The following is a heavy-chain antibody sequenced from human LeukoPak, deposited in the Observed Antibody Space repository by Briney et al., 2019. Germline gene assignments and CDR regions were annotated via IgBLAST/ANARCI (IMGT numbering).Heavy chain of an antibody. CDR1: GGSISSYY. CDR2: IYTSGST. Sequence: SETLSLTCTVSGGSISSYYWSWIRQPAGKGLEWIGRIYTSGSTNYNPSLKSRVTMSVDTSKNQFSLKLSSVTAADTAVYYCARDPYCSSTSCYERDDAFDIWGQGTMVTVSS. V-gene: IGHV4-4*07. J-gene: IGHJ3*02. D-gene: IGHD2-2*01. CDR3: ARDPYCSSTSCYERDDAFDI.